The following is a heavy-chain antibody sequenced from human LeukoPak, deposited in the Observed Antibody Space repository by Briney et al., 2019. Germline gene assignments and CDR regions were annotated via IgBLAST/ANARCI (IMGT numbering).Heavy chain of an antibody. J-gene: IGHJ4*02. CDR3: AKDGLYFDGSTHIYYFDS. CDR1: GFTFSGNA. CDR2: ISGTGGST. V-gene: IGHV3-23*01. D-gene: IGHD3-9*01. Sequence: GGSLRLSCVASGFTFSGNAMSWVRQAPGKGLEWVSGISGTGGSTYYLDSVKARFTISRDNSRSTLYLQMDSLTAEDTALYYCAKDGLYFDGSTHIYYFDSWGQGTLVAVSS.